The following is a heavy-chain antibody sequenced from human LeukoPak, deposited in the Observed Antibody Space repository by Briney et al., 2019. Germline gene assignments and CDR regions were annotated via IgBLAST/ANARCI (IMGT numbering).Heavy chain of an antibody. CDR2: IYYSGST. D-gene: IGHD4-17*01. CDR1: GGSISSSSYY. CDR3: ARDKFDYGEPHDAFDI. V-gene: IGHV4-39*07. Sequence: PSETLSLTCTVSGGSISSSSYYWGWIRQPPGKGLEWIGSIYYSGSTYYNPSLKSRVTISVDTSKNQFSLKLSSVTAADTAVYYCARDKFDYGEPHDAFDIWGQGTMVTVSS. J-gene: IGHJ3*02.